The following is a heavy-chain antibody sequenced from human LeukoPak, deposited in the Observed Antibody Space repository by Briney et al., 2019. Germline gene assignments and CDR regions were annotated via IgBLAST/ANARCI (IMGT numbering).Heavy chain of an antibody. CDR1: GYSFTRNG. Sequence: GASVKVSCKPSGYSFTRNGISWVRQAPGQGLDWMAWISANSGNTNYAQNFQDRVTLTTDTSTSTAYMELRSLRSDDTAVYYCARDVNYAFDYWGQGTLVTVSS. CDR3: ARDVNYAFDY. CDR2: ISANSGNT. V-gene: IGHV1-18*01. D-gene: IGHD3-16*01. J-gene: IGHJ4*02.